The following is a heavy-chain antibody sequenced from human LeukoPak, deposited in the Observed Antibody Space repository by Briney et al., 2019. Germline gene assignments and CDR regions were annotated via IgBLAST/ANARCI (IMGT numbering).Heavy chain of an antibody. CDR1: GGFISSYY. CDR3: ARRGVYGAYDAFDI. V-gene: IGHV4-59*01. Sequence: SETLSLTCTVSGGFISSYYWSWIRQPPGKGLEWIGYIYYSGSTNYNPSLKSRVTISVDTSKNQFSLKLSSVTAADTAVYYCARRGVYGAYDAFDIWGQGTMVTVSS. J-gene: IGHJ3*02. CDR2: IYYSGST. D-gene: IGHD4-17*01.